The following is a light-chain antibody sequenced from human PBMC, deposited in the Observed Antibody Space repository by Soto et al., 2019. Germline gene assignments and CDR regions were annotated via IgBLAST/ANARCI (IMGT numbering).Light chain of an antibody. CDR3: QQHGNSAYT. CDR2: GAS. V-gene: IGKV3-20*01. J-gene: IGKJ2*01. Sequence: EIVLTQSPGTLSLSPGERATLSCRASQSVSSSYLAWYQQKPGQAPRLLIYGASSRATGIPDRFSGSGSGTDFTLTISRLEPEDFAVYYCQQHGNSAYTFGQGTKLEIK. CDR1: QSVSSSY.